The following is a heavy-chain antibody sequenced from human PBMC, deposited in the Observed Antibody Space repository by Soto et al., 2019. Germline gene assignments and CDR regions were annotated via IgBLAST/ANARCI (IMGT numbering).Heavy chain of an antibody. CDR3: ARVVTNWFDP. CDR2: IYNGLNT. Sequence: SETLSLTCTVSGTSISSYYWSWIRQPAGKGLEWIGRIYNGLNTNYNPALKSRVTVSVDTSKNQFSLNLTSVTAADTAVYYCARVVTNWFDPWGQGTLVTVSS. CDR1: GTSISSYY. D-gene: IGHD2-21*01. J-gene: IGHJ5*02. V-gene: IGHV4-4*07.